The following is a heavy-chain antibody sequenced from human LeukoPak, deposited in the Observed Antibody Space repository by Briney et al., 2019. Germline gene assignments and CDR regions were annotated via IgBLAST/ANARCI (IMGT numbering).Heavy chain of an antibody. CDR1: GGTFSSYA. CDR2: IIPIFGTA. CDR3: ARVIQEYSSSSHWFDP. V-gene: IGHV1-69*05. J-gene: IGHJ5*02. D-gene: IGHD6-6*01. Sequence: SVKVSCKASGGTFSSYAISWVRQAPGQGLEWMGGIIPIFGTANYAQKFQGRVTITTDESTSTAYMELSSLRYEDTAVYYCARVIQEYSSSSHWFDPWGQGTLVTVSS.